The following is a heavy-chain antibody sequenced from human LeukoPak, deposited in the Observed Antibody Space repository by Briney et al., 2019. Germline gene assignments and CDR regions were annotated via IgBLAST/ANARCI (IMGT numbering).Heavy chain of an antibody. Sequence: PGGSLRLSCAASGFTFSSYSMNWVRQAPGKGLEWVSSISSSSSYIYYADSVKGRFTISRDNSKNSLYLQMNSLRTEDTALYYCAKDKWRTAADAFDYWDQGTLVTVSS. V-gene: IGHV3-21*04. CDR2: ISSSSSYI. CDR1: GFTFSSYS. CDR3: AKDKWRTAADAFDY. J-gene: IGHJ4*02. D-gene: IGHD6-13*01.